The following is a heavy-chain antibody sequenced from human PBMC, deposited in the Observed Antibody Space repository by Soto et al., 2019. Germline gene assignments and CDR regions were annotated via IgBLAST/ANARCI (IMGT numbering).Heavy chain of an antibody. CDR2: INAGNGNT. Sequence: SVKVSCKAPGYTFTSYAMHWVRQATGQRLEWMGCINAGNGNTEYSQKFQGRVTITRDTSASTAYMELSSLRSEDTAVYYCASFSKVCYYYGMDVWGQETTVTVSS. J-gene: IGHJ6*02. V-gene: IGHV1-3*01. CDR3: ASFSKVCYYYGMDV. CDR1: GYTFTSYA.